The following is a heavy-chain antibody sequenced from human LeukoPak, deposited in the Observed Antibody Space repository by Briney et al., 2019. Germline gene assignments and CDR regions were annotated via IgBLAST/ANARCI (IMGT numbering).Heavy chain of an antibody. CDR1: GFTFSNAW. V-gene: IGHV3-15*01. Sequence: GVSLSLLCAAWGFTFSNAWMTWLRESRGGGLEGVGRIKSKTYGGTTEYAAPVKGRITISRYESKNTLYLQMNSLKTEDTAVYYCTTDSYTYGLDYWGQGTLVTVSS. CDR2: IKSKTYGGTT. D-gene: IGHD5-18*01. J-gene: IGHJ4*02. CDR3: TTDSYTYGLDY.